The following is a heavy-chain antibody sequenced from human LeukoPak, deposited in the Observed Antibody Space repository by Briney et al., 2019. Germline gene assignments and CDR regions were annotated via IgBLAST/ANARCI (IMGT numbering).Heavy chain of an antibody. CDR1: GGSFSGYY. J-gene: IGHJ4*02. D-gene: IGHD4-17*01. V-gene: IGHV4-34*01. CDR2: INHSGST. CDR3: ARGTMTTVTYYFDY. Sequence: SETLSLTCAVYGGSFSGYYWGWIRQPPGKGLEWIGEINHSGSTNYNPSLKSRVTISVDTSKNQFSLKLSSVTAADTAVYYCARGTMTTVTYYFDYWGQGTLVTVSS.